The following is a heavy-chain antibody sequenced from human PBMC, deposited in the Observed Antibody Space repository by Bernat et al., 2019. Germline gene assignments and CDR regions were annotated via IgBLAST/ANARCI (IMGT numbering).Heavy chain of an antibody. Sequence: QLQLQESGPGLVKPSETLSLTCTVSGGSISSYYWSWIRQPPGKGLEWIGYIYYSGSTNYNPSLKSRVTISVDTSKNQFSLKLSSVTAADTAVYYCERGDSSGWYGVWFDPWGQGTLVTVSS. V-gene: IGHV4-59*01. CDR3: ERGDSSGWYGVWFDP. CDR1: GGSISSYY. J-gene: IGHJ5*02. CDR2: IYYSGST. D-gene: IGHD6-19*01.